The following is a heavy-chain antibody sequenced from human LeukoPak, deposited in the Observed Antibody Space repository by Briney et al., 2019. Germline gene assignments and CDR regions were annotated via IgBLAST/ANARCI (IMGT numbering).Heavy chain of an antibody. CDR2: ITGSSGRT. Sequence: PGGSLRLSCAGSGFTFNHFGLHWVRQAPGKGLEWVSSITGSSGRTYYVDSVKGRFTISRDTSNNTLYLEMNSLGDEDTAVYYCAKGTRVGVTTPFDSWGQGTLVIVSS. V-gene: IGHV3-23*01. CDR1: GFTFNHFG. CDR3: AKGTRVGVTTPFDS. J-gene: IGHJ4*02. D-gene: IGHD3-3*01.